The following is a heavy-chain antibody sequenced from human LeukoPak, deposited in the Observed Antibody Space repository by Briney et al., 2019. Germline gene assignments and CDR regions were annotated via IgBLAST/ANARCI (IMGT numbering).Heavy chain of an antibody. CDR2: IYYSGST. V-gene: IGHV4-59*01. Sequence: SHTLSLTCTASGGSISSYYWSWIRQPPGKELDSIGYIYYSGSTNYNPYLKRRVTISVDTSKNQFFLKLSSVTAADTAVYYCARGYDTPPYYYGMDVWGQGTTDTVSS. D-gene: IGHD3-22*01. CDR1: GGSISSYY. J-gene: IGHJ6*02. CDR3: ARGYDTPPYYYGMDV.